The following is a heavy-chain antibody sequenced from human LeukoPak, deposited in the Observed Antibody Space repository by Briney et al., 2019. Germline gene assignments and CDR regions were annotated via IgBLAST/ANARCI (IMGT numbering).Heavy chain of an antibody. J-gene: IGHJ4*02. CDR1: GFTVSSNY. CDR2: IYSGGST. Sequence: GGSLRLSCAASGFTVSSNYMSWVRQAPGKGPEWVSVIYSGGSTYYADSVKGRFTISRDNSKNTLYLQMNSLRAEDTAVYYCARSHMSRGGGSCYIDYWGQGTLVTVSS. CDR3: ARSHMSRGGGSCYIDY. V-gene: IGHV3-53*01. D-gene: IGHD2-15*01.